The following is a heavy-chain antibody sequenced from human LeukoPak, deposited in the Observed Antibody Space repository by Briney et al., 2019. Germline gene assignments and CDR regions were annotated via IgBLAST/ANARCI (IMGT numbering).Heavy chain of an antibody. CDR1: GFTFSSYA. CDR2: ISGSGGST. Sequence: GGSLRLSCAASGFTFSSYAMSWVRQAPGKGLEWVSAISGSGGSTYYADSVKGRFTISRDNSKNTLYLQMNSLRAEDTAVYYCAMRFCSTSCYSDWYYYYMDVWGKGTTVTVSS. J-gene: IGHJ6*03. CDR3: AMRFCSTSCYSDWYYYYMDV. D-gene: IGHD2-2*01. V-gene: IGHV3-23*01.